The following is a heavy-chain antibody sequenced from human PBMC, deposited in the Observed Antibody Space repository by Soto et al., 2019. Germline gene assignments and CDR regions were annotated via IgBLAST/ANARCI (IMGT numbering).Heavy chain of an antibody. Sequence: QVQLQQWGAGLLKPSETLSLTCAVYGGSFSGYFWSWIRQPPGKGLEWIGEIFHGGSTNYSPSLKSRVTISVDTSKNQFSLELSSVTAADTAMYYCARPHYDSNTFYYFFDYWSQGTLVTVSS. V-gene: IGHV4-34*12. CDR3: ARPHYDSNTFYYFFDY. CDR2: IFHGGST. CDR1: GGSFSGYF. D-gene: IGHD3-22*01. J-gene: IGHJ4*02.